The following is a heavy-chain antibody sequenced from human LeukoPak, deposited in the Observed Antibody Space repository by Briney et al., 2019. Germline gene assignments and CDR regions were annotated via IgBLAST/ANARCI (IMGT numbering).Heavy chain of an antibody. J-gene: IGHJ4*02. CDR1: GYTFTSYY. V-gene: IGHV1-46*01. Sequence: ASVKVSCKASGYTFTSYYMHWVRQAPGQGLEWMGVINPSGGSTSYAQKFQSRVTMTRDTSTSTVYMELSSLRSGDTAVYYCARVWDTAVMDYWGQGTLVTVSS. CDR2: INPSGGST. CDR3: ARVWDTAVMDY. D-gene: IGHD5-18*01.